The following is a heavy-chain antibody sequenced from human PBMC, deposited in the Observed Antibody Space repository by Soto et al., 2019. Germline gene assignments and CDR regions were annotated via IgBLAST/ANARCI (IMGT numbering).Heavy chain of an antibody. CDR2: MNPNGGNT. Sequence: ASVNVSCKASGYTFPSYYINWVRQSTGRWLEGMGWMNPNGGNTGYAQKFQGRVTITRNTPISTAYMELSSPRSEDTAVYYCARGLDYYYDSSGPPGYWGQGTLVTGSS. J-gene: IGHJ4*02. CDR1: GYTFPSYY. V-gene: IGHV1-8*01. D-gene: IGHD3-22*01. CDR3: ARGLDYYYDSSGPPGY.